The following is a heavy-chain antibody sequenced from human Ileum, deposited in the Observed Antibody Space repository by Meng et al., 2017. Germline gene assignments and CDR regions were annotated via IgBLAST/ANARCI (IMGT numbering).Heavy chain of an antibody. CDR3: AREPPAAAGTGADY. V-gene: IGHV4-39*07. J-gene: IGHJ4*02. D-gene: IGHD6-13*01. Sequence: QLQLQESGPGLVRPSETLSLTCTVSGGSISGSSYYWGWIRQPPGKGLEWIGSIYYSGTTYYNPSLKSRVTISVDTSKNQFSLKLSSVTAADTAVYYCAREPPAAAGTGADYWGQGTLVTVSS. CDR1: GGSISGSSYY. CDR2: IYYSGTT.